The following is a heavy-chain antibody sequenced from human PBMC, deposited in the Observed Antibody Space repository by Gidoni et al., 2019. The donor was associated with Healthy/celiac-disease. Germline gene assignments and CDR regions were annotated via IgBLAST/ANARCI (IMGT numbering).Heavy chain of an antibody. Sequence: EVQLVESGGGLVQPGGSLRLSCAASGFTFSSYWMHWVRQAPGKGLVWVSRINSDGSSTSYADSVKGRFTISRDNAKNTLYLQMNSLRAEDTAVYYCARASQRSIAARPLLGDYYGMDVWGQGTTVTVSS. CDR1: GFTFSSYW. J-gene: IGHJ6*02. CDR2: INSDGSST. D-gene: IGHD6-6*01. CDR3: ARASQRSIAARPLLGDYYGMDV. V-gene: IGHV3-74*01.